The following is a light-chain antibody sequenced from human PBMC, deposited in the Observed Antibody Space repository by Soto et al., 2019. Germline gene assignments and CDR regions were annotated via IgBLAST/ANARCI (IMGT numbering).Light chain of an antibody. V-gene: IGKV1-5*03. J-gene: IGKJ4*01. CDR2: RAS. CDR3: QKYSTYPLA. CDR1: QSISNS. Sequence: DIQLIQTPSSRSASVPDHYKITCLVSQSISNSLAWYQQKPGKAPKLLIYRASALQSGVPSRFSGIGSGTEFTLTIDSLQPDDFATFYCQKYSTYPLAFGGGTKVDI.